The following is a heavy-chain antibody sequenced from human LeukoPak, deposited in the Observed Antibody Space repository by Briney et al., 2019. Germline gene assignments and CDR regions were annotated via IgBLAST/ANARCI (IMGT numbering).Heavy chain of an antibody. CDR2: IEEDGSEK. J-gene: IGHJ4*02. V-gene: IGHV3-7*03. CDR1: GVTFRNYW. D-gene: IGHD2-15*01. Sequence: GGSPRLSCAASGVTFRNYWMTWVRQAPGKGLEWVANIEEDGSEKYYVGSVKGRFTSSRDNAENSLSMQMNSLRAEDTAVYYCARDPTNGYCSGGTCSDYWGQGTLVTVSS. CDR3: ARDPTNGYCSGGTCSDY.